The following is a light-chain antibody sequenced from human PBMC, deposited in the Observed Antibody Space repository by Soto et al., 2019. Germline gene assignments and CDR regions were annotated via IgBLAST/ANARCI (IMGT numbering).Light chain of an antibody. V-gene: IGKV2-30*01. CDR3: MKGGHWPWK. J-gene: IGKJ1*01. CDR1: QILEYSDGKTY. CDR2: KVS. Sequence: DVVITHSPPARPVTLVHPASISFTSSQILEYSDGKTYLNWFLQRPGQSPRRLIYKVSNRDSGVPDRFSGSGSGTDFTLKISRVEAEDVGIYYCMKGGHWPWKFGQGTKVDIK.